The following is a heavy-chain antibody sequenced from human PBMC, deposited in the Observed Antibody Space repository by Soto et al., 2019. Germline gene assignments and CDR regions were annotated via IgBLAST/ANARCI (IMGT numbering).Heavy chain of an antibody. CDR1: GVPFDDYC. V-gene: IGHV3-9*01. CDR3: ARAFFREPLGAIDY. D-gene: IGHD3-10*01. Sequence: GGSLRLSCAPSGVPFDDYCMHWVRQAPGKGLEWVSGISWNSGSIGYADSVKGRFTISRDNAKNSLYLQMNSLRAEDTALYYCARAFFREPLGAIDYWGQGTLVTVSS. J-gene: IGHJ4*02. CDR2: ISWNSGSI.